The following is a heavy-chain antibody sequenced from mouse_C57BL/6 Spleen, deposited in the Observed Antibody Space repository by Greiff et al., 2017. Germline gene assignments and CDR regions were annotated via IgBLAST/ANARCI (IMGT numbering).Heavy chain of an antibody. Sequence: VQLQQPGAELVMPGASVKLSCKASGYTFTSSWMHWVKQRPGQGLEWIGEIDPSDSYTNYNQKFKGKSTLTVDKSSSTAYMQLSSLTSEDSAVYYCARGGTNWYYFDYWGQGTTLTVSS. CDR1: GYTFTSSW. J-gene: IGHJ2*01. CDR3: ARGGTNWYYFDY. V-gene: IGHV1-69*01. D-gene: IGHD4-1*02. CDR2: IDPSDSYT.